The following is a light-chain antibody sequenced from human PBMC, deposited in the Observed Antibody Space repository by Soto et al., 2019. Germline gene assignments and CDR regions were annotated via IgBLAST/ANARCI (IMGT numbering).Light chain of an antibody. Sequence: IGMPPYSATLSVSPGETASRPCRASQSAGNFLAWYQQKPGQAPRLLIYYISTRATGIPARFSGSGSGTDFILTISSLEPEDFAIYYCQQRSNWITFGQGTRLEIK. CDR3: QQRSNWIT. V-gene: IGKV3-11*01. J-gene: IGKJ5*01. CDR1: QSAGNF. CDR2: YIS.